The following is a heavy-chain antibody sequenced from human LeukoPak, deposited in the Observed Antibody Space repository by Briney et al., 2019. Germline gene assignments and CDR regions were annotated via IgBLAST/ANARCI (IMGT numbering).Heavy chain of an antibody. V-gene: IGHV3-23*01. CDR2: ISGGGGST. J-gene: IGHJ3*02. D-gene: IGHD1-26*01. Sequence: GGSLRLSCAASGFIFTDYSMSWIRQAPGKGLEWVSSISGGGGSTYYADSVKGRFTISRDNSKNTLYLQVNSLRGDETAIYYCAKSDSGATILNAFDIWGQGTMVTVSS. CDR3: AKSDSGATILNAFDI. CDR1: GFIFTDYS.